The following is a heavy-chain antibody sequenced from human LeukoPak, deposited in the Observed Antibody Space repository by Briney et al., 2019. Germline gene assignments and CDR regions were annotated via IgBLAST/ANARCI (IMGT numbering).Heavy chain of an antibody. Sequence: SETLSLTCTVSGYSISSGFFWGWVRQPPGKGLEWIGTIYHSGSSYYNPSLKGRVTVSVDTSKNQFSLKLTSMTAADTAVYYCARDNQSSGWGPHYFNYWGQGTLVTVSS. J-gene: IGHJ4*02. CDR2: IYHSGSS. D-gene: IGHD6-19*01. V-gene: IGHV4-38-2*02. CDR3: ARDNQSSGWGPHYFNY. CDR1: GYSISSGFF.